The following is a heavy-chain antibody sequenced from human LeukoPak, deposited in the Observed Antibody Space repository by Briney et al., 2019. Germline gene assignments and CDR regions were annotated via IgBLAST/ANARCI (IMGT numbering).Heavy chain of an antibody. CDR1: GFTFRTCA. V-gene: IGHV3-30-3*02. CDR3: SKSAERDTYYYYGMDV. D-gene: IGHD1-1*01. CDR2: ISYDGSNK. Sequence: GGSLRLSCAASGFTFRTCAIHWVRQAPGKGLEWVAVISYDGSNKFYADSVKGRCTISRDNSKNTLYLQMDSLRAEDTAVYYCSKSAERDTYYYYGMDVWGQGTTVTVSS. J-gene: IGHJ6*02.